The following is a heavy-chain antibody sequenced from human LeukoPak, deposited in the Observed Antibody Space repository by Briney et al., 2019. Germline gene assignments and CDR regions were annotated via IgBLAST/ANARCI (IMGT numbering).Heavy chain of an antibody. Sequence: SETLSLTRSVSGGSIGTYFWSWIRQPAGKRLEWIGRVSTTGSTKYNPSFKSRVPMSLDTSQHHFSLNLNSVTAADTAVYYCAREGDAWGQGTLVTVSS. CDR1: GGSIGTYF. J-gene: IGHJ5*02. V-gene: IGHV4-4*07. CDR3: AREGDA. CDR2: VSTTGST.